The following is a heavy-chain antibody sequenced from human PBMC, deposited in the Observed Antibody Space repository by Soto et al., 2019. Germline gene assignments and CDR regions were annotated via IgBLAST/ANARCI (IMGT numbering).Heavy chain of an antibody. V-gene: IGHV4-34*01. CDR2: INHSGST. CDR1: GGSFSGYY. J-gene: IGHJ3*02. CDR3: ASDLVAAAGTADAFDI. Sequence: SETLSLTCAVYGGSFSGYYWSWIRQPPGKGLEWIGEINHSGSTNHNPSLKSRVTISVDTSKNQFSLKLSSVTAADTAVYYCASDLVAAAGTADAFDIWGQGTMVTVSS. D-gene: IGHD6-13*01.